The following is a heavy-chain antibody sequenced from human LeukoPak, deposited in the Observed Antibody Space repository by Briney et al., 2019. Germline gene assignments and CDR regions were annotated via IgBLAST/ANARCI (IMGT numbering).Heavy chain of an antibody. Sequence: GGSLRLSCAASGFTVSSNYMSWVRQAPGKGLEWVSVIYSGGSTYYADSVKGRFTISRDNSKNTLYLQMNSLRAEDTAVYYCARDRGLSDWYDGLYYYGMDVWGQGTTVTVSS. D-gene: IGHD1-1*01. J-gene: IGHJ6*02. CDR3: ARDRGLSDWYDGLYYYGMDV. CDR1: GFTVSSNY. V-gene: IGHV3-66*01. CDR2: IYSGGST.